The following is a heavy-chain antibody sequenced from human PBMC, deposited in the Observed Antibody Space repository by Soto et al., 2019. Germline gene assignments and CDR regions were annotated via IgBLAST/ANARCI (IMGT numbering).Heavy chain of an antibody. D-gene: IGHD6-25*01. V-gene: IGHV2-5*02. J-gene: IGHJ4*02. CDR1: GFSLSTSGVG. Sequence: SGPTLVNPTQTLTLTCTFSGFSLSTSGVGVGWIRQPPGKALEWLALIYWDDDKRYSPSLKSRLSIIKDTSINQVFLIMTTVEPVDSAKFFCAHGSPYGGSGISGWFDWWGQEILFTVS. CDR2: IYWDDDK. CDR3: AHGSPYGGSGISGWFDW.